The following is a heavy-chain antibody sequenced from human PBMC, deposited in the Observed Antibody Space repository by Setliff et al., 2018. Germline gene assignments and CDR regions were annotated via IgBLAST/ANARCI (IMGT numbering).Heavy chain of an antibody. CDR2: ISFDGNNK. J-gene: IGHJ6*02. V-gene: IGHV3-30-3*01. Sequence: GGSLRLSCTASGFTFSSYALHWVRQAPGKGLEWVAVISFDGNNKYYGDSVKGRFTISRDNSKNTQYLQMNSLRPEDTAVYYCARDGVYYAMDVWGQGTTVTVSS. CDR1: GFTFSSYA. CDR3: ARDGVYYAMDV.